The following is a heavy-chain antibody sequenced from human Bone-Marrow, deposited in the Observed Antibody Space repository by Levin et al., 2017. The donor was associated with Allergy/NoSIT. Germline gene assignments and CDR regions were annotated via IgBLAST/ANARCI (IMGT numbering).Heavy chain of an antibody. CDR1: GYSFTTHW. J-gene: IGHJ3*02. CDR3: ARHDYSKSSGQHDDAFYI. CDR2: VNPGDSES. V-gene: IGHV5-51*01. Sequence: VASVKVSCRGSGYSFTTHWIAWVRQMPGKGLEWMGIVNPGDSESRYSPSFEGQVTISVDKSISTAYLHLSRLKASDTAIYYCARHDYSKSSGQHDDAFYIWGQGTIVTVS. D-gene: IGHD2-21*01.